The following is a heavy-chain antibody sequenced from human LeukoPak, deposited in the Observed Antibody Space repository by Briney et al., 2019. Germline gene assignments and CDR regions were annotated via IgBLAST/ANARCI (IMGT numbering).Heavy chain of an antibody. V-gene: IGHV4-39*01. J-gene: IGHJ4*02. D-gene: IGHD6-13*01. CDR1: GGSISSSSYY. Sequence: SETLSLTCTVSGGSISSSSYYWGWIRQPPGKGLEWIGSIYYSGSTYYNPSLKRRVTISVDTSKNQFSLKLSSVTAADTAVYYCARLPIAAAGRDLAMPTLYYFDYWGQGTLVTVSS. CDR2: IYYSGST. CDR3: ARLPIAAAGRDLAMPTLYYFDY.